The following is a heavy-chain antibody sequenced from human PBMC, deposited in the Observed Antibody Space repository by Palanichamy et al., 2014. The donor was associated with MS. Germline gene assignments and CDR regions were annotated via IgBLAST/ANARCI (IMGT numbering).Heavy chain of an antibody. J-gene: IGHJ4*02. CDR2: INAGNGNT. CDR1: GYTFTSYA. D-gene: IGHD6-19*01. CDR3: ARAGGAVAGTWIDY. V-gene: IGHV1-3*01. Sequence: QVQLVQSGAEVKKPGASVKVSCKASGYTFTSYAMHWVRQAPGQRLEWMGWINAGNGNTKYSQKFQGRVTITRDTSASTAYMELSSLRSEDTAVYYCARAGGAVAGTWIDYWGQGTLVTVSS.